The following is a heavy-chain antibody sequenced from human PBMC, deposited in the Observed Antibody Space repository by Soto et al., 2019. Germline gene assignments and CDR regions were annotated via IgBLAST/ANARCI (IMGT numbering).Heavy chain of an antibody. Sequence: PGGSLRLSCAASGFTFDDYAMHWVRQAPGKGLEWVSGISWNSGSIGYADSVKGRFTISRDNAKNSLYLQMNSLRAEDTAVYYCAREREKPYYYYYMDVWGKGTTVTVSS. CDR1: GFTFDDYA. J-gene: IGHJ6*03. V-gene: IGHV3-9*01. D-gene: IGHD1-26*01. CDR3: AREREKPYYYYYMDV. CDR2: ISWNSGSI.